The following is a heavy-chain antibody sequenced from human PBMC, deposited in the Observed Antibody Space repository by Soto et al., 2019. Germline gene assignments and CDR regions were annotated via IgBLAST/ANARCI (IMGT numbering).Heavy chain of an antibody. V-gene: IGHV2-5*02. J-gene: IGHJ4*02. CDR1: GFSLNTGGVG. D-gene: IGHD2-8*02. Sequence: QITLKESGPTVVKPTQTLTLTCSLSGFSLNTGGVGVGWIRQPPGKALEWLAVIYWDDEKSWNPSLRDRLTINRDASDDQVVLTVTNRDPVDTGTYYCARRRGGFGGVWTTPYFEYGGQGTLVTVSS. CDR3: ARRRGGFGGVWTTPYFEY. CDR2: IYWDDEK.